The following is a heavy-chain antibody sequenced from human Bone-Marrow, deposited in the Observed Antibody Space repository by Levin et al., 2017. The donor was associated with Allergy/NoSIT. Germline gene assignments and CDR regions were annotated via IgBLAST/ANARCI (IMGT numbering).Heavy chain of an antibody. V-gene: IGHV3-74*01. J-gene: IGHJ4*02. CDR2: INSDGSNT. D-gene: IGHD2-21*02. Sequence: PGGSLRLSCAASGFTFSTYWMHWVRQAPGKGLVWVSRINSDGSNTGYADSVKGRFTISRDNAKNTLYLQMNSLRAEDTAVYYCVREIADCVGDCLYCWGQGTLVTVSS. CDR1: GFTFSTYW. CDR3: VREIADCVGDCLYC.